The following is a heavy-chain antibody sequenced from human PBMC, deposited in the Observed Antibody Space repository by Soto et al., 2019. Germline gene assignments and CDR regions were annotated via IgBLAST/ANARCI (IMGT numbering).Heavy chain of an antibody. CDR1: GFTFSNYA. D-gene: IGHD3-22*01. Sequence: GSLRLSCAASGFTFSNYAMNWVRQAPGKGLEWVSAISGSNTYYADSVKGRFTVSRDNSKNTLYLQMNSLRAEDTAVYYCAKDXYYYDTSGYPGPLGFDPWGQGTLVTVSS. J-gene: IGHJ5*02. CDR3: AKDXYYYDTSGYPGPLGFDP. V-gene: IGHV3-23*01. CDR2: ISGSNT.